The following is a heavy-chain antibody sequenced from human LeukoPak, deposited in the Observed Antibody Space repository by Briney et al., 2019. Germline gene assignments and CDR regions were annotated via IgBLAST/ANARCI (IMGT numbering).Heavy chain of an antibody. J-gene: IGHJ4*02. V-gene: IGHV1-2*04. CDR2: INPNSGGA. Sequence: ASVKVSCKASGYTFTGYYMHWVRQAPGQGLEWMGWINPNSGGANYAQKFQGWVTMTRDTSISTAYMELSRLRSDDTAVYYCARHPGRVPNKNKGLLDYWGQGTLVTVSS. D-gene: IGHD1-26*01. CDR1: GYTFTGYY. CDR3: ARHPGRVPNKNKGLLDY.